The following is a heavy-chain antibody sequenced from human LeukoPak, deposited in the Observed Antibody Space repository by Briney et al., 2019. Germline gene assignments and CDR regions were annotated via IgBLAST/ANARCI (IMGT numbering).Heavy chain of an antibody. CDR2: INHSGST. CDR1: GGSFSGYY. J-gene: IGHJ6*02. CDR3: ARGPHYYGSGRHNYYCYYGMDV. D-gene: IGHD3-10*01. Sequence: PSETLSLTCAVYGGSFSGYYWSWIRQPPGKGLEWIGEINHSGSTNYNPSLKSRVTISVDTSKNQFSLKLSSVTAADTAVYYCARGPHYYGSGRHNYYCYYGMDVWGQGTTVTVSS. V-gene: IGHV4-34*01.